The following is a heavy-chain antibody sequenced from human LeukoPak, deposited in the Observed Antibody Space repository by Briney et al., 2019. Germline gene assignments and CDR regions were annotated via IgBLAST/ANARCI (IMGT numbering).Heavy chain of an antibody. CDR2: VAADGNDK. V-gene: IGHV3-30*03. D-gene: IGHD1-26*01. CDR1: GFTFSSYG. CDR3: ARDSGRYAKYYFDS. J-gene: IGHJ4*02. Sequence: PGGSLRLSCAASGFTFSSYGMHWVRQAPGKGLEWVAVVAADGNDKHHADSVKGRFTISRDNSKNTLYLQMNSLRTEDTAVYYCARDSGRYAKYYFDSWGQGTLVTVSS.